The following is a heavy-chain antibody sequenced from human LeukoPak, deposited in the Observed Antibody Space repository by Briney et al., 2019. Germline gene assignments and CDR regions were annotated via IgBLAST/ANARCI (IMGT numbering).Heavy chain of an antibody. Sequence: SETLSLTCAVYGGSFSGYYWSWIRQPPGKGLEWIGEINHSGSTNYNPSLKSRVTISVDTSKNQFSLELSSVTAADTAVYYCARGRTWFDPWGQGTLVTVSS. V-gene: IGHV4-34*01. J-gene: IGHJ5*02. CDR1: GGSFSGYY. CDR3: ARGRTWFDP. D-gene: IGHD1-1*01. CDR2: INHSGST.